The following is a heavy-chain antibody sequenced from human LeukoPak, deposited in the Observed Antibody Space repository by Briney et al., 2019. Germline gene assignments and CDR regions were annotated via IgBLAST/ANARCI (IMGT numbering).Heavy chain of an antibody. V-gene: IGHV3-74*01. CDR3: ATKQWLAPPPDS. Sequence: PGGSLRLSCAASGFTFSNYWMLWVRQAPGKGLESVSRINTDGTVTTYADSVKGRFTVSRDNADNTVFLQMNSVSDEDTAVYYCATKQWLAPPPDSWGQGTPVTVSS. D-gene: IGHD6-19*01. CDR1: GFTFSNYW. J-gene: IGHJ4*02. CDR2: INTDGTVT.